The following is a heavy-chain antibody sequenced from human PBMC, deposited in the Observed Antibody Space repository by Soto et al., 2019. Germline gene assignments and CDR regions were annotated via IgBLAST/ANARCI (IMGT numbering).Heavy chain of an antibody. CDR2: ISGSGGST. CDR1: GFTFSSYA. J-gene: IGHJ6*02. Sequence: GGSLSLSCAASGFTFSSYAMSWVRQAPGKGLEWVSAISGSGGSTYYADSVKGRFTISRDNSKNTLYLQMNSLRAEDTAVYYCAKSTQGFGEHYYYYSMDVWGQGTTVTVSS. D-gene: IGHD3-10*01. V-gene: IGHV3-23*01. CDR3: AKSTQGFGEHYYYYSMDV.